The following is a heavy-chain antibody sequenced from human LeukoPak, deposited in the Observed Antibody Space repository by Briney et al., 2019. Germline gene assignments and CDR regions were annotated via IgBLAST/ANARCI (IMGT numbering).Heavy chain of an antibody. CDR3: AKDLVRYCSGGSCYY. D-gene: IGHD2-15*01. CDR2: ISGSGGST. V-gene: IGHV3-23*01. Sequence: GGSLRLSCAASGFIFSSYAMSWVRQAPGKGLEWVSAISGSGGSTYYADSVKGRFTISRDNSKNTLYLQMNSLRAEDTAVYYCAKDLVRYCSGGSCYYWGQGTLVIVSS. J-gene: IGHJ4*02. CDR1: GFIFSSYA.